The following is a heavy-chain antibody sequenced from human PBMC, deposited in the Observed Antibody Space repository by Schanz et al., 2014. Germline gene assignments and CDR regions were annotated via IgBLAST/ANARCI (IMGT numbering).Heavy chain of an antibody. CDR2: FNDGGVNK. CDR1: GITFSSHS. V-gene: IGHV3-23*01. D-gene: IGHD5-18*01. J-gene: IGHJ2*01. CDR3: GRAGTGMAGWYFEL. Sequence: EVQLLESGGGLVQPGGSLRLSCAASGITFSSHSFNWVRQAPGKGLEWVSSFNDGGVNKYYADSVKGRFTISRDNSKNTLFLQMSSLRVDDMAVYYCGRAGTGMAGWYFELWGHGTLVTVSS.